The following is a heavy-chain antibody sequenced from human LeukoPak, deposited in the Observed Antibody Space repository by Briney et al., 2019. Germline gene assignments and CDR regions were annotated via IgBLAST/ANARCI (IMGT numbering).Heavy chain of an antibody. V-gene: IGHV1-2*02. J-gene: IGHJ4*02. CDR2: INPETGGT. CDR3: GRLVRSGTGYDPPTY. Sequence: ASVNVSCKASGYTFTDYFIHWVRQAPGEGPEWMGWINPETGGTNYAQKFQDRVAMTRDTSISTVCMDLKWLRSDDTAVYYCGRLVRSGTGYDPPTYWGQGSLVTVSS. D-gene: IGHD5-12*01. CDR1: GYTFTDYF.